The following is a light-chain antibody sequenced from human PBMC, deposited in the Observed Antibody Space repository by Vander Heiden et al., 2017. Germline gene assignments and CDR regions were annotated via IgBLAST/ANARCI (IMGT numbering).Light chain of an antibody. Sequence: QSVLTQPSSVFGASGQRATTLCTGFSFNLGAGYDVHWYQQLPETSPKLLIYGNSNRHSGVPDRFSGSKSGTSASLAITGLQAEDEADYYCQSYDSSLSGVFGGGTKLTVL. CDR3: QSYDSSLSGV. V-gene: IGLV1-40*01. J-gene: IGLJ3*02. CDR2: GNS. CDR1: SFNLGAGYD.